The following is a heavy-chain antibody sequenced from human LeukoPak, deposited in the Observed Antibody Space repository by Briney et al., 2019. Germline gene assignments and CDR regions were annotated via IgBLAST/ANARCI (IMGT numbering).Heavy chain of an antibody. Sequence: GGSLRLSCAASGFTFSSSAMNWVRQAPGKGLQWVSVISGSGGSTDYADSVRGRFTISRDNSKNTLYLQMNSLRAEDTAVYYCAQHLWELLTWGQGTLVTVSS. CDR1: GFTFSSSA. CDR2: ISGSGGST. D-gene: IGHD1-26*01. V-gene: IGHV3-23*01. CDR3: AQHLWELLT. J-gene: IGHJ5*02.